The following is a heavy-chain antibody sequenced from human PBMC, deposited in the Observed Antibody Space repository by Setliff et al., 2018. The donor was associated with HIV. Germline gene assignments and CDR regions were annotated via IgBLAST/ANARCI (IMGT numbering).Heavy chain of an antibody. CDR2: VYYSGST. V-gene: IGHV4-59*01. CDR1: GGSISSEY. J-gene: IGHJ5*02. CDR3: ARVLTYFSDTSGRNWFDP. Sequence: PSETLSLTCTVSGGSISSEYWSWIRQPPGRGLEWIGYVYYSGSTNYSPSLKSRVTISVDTSKNQFSLRLTSVTAADTAVYYCARVLTYFSDTSGRNWFDPWGQGTLVTVSS. D-gene: IGHD3-22*01.